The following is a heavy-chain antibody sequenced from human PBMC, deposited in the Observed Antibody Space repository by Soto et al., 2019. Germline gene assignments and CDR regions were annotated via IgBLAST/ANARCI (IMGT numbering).Heavy chain of an antibody. D-gene: IGHD3-9*01. CDR2: IYYSGST. J-gene: IGHJ3*02. CDR3: ARVGLRYFDWLREPRAFDI. CDR1: GGSISSGGYY. Sequence: SETLSLTCTVSGGSISSGGYYWSWIRQPPGRGLEWIGYIYYSGSTNYNPSLKSRVTISVDTSKNQFSLKLSSVTAADTAVYYCARVGLRYFDWLREPRAFDIWGQGTMVTVSS. V-gene: IGHV4-61*08.